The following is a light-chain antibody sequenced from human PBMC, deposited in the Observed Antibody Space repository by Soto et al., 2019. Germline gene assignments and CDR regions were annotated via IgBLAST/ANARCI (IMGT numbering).Light chain of an antibody. J-gene: IGKJ4*01. V-gene: IGKV3-11*01. CDR1: QSISSK. Sequence: EIVMTQSPATLSLSPGERATLSFMASQSISSKLGWYQQKPGQAPGLLIYEASTRATGIPARFSGSGSGTDFTLTISSLEPEDFAVYYCQQHANWPLTFGGGTKVDI. CDR3: QQHANWPLT. CDR2: EAS.